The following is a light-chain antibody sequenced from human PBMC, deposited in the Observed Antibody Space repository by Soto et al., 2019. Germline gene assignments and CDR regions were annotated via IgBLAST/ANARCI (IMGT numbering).Light chain of an antibody. CDR1: SGHSRYA. CDR3: QTWGTGIRV. J-gene: IGLJ1*01. CDR2: VNSDGSH. V-gene: IGLV4-69*01. Sequence: QLVLTQSPSASASLGASVKLTCTLSSGHSRYAIAWHQQQPEKGPRYLMKVNSDGSHSKGDGIPDRFSGSSSGAERYLTISSLQSEDEADYYCQTWGTGIRVFGTGTTLTVL.